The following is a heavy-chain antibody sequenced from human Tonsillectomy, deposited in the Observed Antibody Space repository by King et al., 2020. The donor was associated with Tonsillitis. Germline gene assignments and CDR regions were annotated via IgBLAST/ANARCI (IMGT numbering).Heavy chain of an antibody. V-gene: IGHV4-34*01. Sequence: VQLQQWGAGLLKPSETLSLTCAVYGGSFSGYYWTWIRQPPGKGLEWLGEINHTGSSDYNPSLKSRVTISVDTSKNQFSLKLSSVTAADTAVYYCARDPHGPYDYWGQGILVTASS. CDR3: ARDPHGPYDY. CDR1: GGSFSGYY. CDR2: INHTGSS. J-gene: IGHJ4*02.